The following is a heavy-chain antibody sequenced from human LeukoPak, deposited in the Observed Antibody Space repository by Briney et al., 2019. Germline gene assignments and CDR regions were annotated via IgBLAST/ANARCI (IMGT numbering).Heavy chain of an antibody. V-gene: IGHV4-34*01. D-gene: IGHD3-10*01. CDR3: ARRPGSYYTRMLWFDY. Sequence: PSETLSLTCAVYGGSFSGYYWSWIRQPPGKGLEWIGEINHSGSTNYNPSLKSRVTISVDTSKNQFSLKLSSVTAADTAVYYCARRPGSYYTRMLWFDYWGQGTLVTVAS. CDR2: INHSGST. CDR1: GGSFSGYY. J-gene: IGHJ4*02.